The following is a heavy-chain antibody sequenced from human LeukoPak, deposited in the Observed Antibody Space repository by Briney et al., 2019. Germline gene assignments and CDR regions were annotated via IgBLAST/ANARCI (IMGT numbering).Heavy chain of an antibody. D-gene: IGHD6-19*01. CDR1: GFTFSSSA. V-gene: IGHV3-23*01. Sequence: PGGSLRLSCAASGFTFSSSAMGWVRRAPGKGLEWVSTISGSGGSTYYADSVKGQLTVSRDNSKNTLYLQMNSLRAEDTAVYYCAKEGRSGWSKFFDYWGQGTLVTASS. CDR3: AKEGRSGWSKFFDY. CDR2: ISGSGGST. J-gene: IGHJ4*02.